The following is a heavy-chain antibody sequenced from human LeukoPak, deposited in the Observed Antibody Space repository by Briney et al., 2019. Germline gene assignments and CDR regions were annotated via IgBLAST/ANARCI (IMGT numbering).Heavy chain of an antibody. J-gene: IGHJ4*02. CDR2: IYHSGST. V-gene: IGHV4-38-2*01. CDR1: GYSISSGYY. Sequence: RPSETLSLTCAVSGYSISSGYYWGWIRQAPGKGREWIGSIYHSGSTYYNPSLKSRVTISVDTSKNQFSLKLSSVTAADTAVYYCARYSGYAGHIDYWGQGTLVTVSS. CDR3: ARYSGYAGHIDY. D-gene: IGHD5-12*01.